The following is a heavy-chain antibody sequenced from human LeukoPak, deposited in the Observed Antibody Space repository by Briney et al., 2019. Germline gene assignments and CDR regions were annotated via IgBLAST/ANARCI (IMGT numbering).Heavy chain of an antibody. Sequence: PGGSLRLSCAASGFTFSSYAMSWVRQALGKGLEWVSAISGSGGSTYYADSVKGRFTISRDNSKNTLYLQMNSLRAEDTAVYYCAKDLAYDYVWGSYQRDYWGQGTLVTVSS. D-gene: IGHD3-16*02. CDR3: AKDLAYDYVWGSYQRDY. J-gene: IGHJ4*02. V-gene: IGHV3-23*01. CDR2: ISGSGGST. CDR1: GFTFSSYA.